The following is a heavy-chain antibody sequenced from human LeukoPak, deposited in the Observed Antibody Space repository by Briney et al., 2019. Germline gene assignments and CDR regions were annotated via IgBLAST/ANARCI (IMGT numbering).Heavy chain of an antibody. CDR3: ARGTTVTTHYYYYYGMDV. D-gene: IGHD4-11*01. CDR2: INPSGDTT. Sequence: ASVKVSCKASGYTFTRHFMHWVRQAPGQGLEWMGIINPSGDTTTYAQKLQGRVTMTTDTSTSTAYMELRSLRSDDTAVYYCARGTTVTTHYYYYYGMDVWGQGTTVTVSS. V-gene: IGHV1-46*01. J-gene: IGHJ6*02. CDR1: GYTFTRHF.